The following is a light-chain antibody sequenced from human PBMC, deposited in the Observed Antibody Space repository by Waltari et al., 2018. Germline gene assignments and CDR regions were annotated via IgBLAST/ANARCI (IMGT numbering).Light chain of an antibody. J-gene: IGLJ2*01. CDR2: SNN. CDR3: SSWDDSVIGPV. V-gene: IGLV1-44*01. Sequence: QSVLTQPPSASGTPGQRVTISCSGSSSNIGSKTVNWYQQLPGTAPKLLIFSNNPRTSGVPDRFAGSKSGTSASLAISGLLSEDEADYYCSSWDDSVIGPVFGGGTKLTVL. CDR1: SSNIGSKT.